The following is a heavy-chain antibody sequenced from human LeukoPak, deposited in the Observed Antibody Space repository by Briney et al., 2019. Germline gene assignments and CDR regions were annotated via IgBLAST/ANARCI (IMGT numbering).Heavy chain of an antibody. V-gene: IGHV3-15*01. Sequence: PGGSPRLSCAASGFTFSNAWMSWVRQAPGKGLGWVGRIKSKTDGGTTDYAAPVKGRFTISRDDSKNTLYLQMNSLKTEDTAVYYCTTYIYYSGYDKGWFDPWGQGTLVTVSS. CDR1: GFTFSNAW. D-gene: IGHD5-12*01. CDR2: IKSKTDGGTT. J-gene: IGHJ5*02. CDR3: TTYIYYSGYDKGWFDP.